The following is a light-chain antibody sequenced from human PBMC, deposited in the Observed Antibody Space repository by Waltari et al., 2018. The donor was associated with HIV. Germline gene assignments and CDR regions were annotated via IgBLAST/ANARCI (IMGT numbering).Light chain of an antibody. CDR1: PRITYSSTYTAS. CDR3: QQYYDKPRT. J-gene: IGKJ4*01. V-gene: IGKV4-1*01. Sequence: DLVLTQSPDSLALSLGPRAALHCQSRPRITYSSTYTASLAWYQLRPGQPPRLLIFWVSLRASGVPDRFSGSESGTDFNLTIDSLQAEDVGVYFCQQYYDKPRTFGSGTKVEIK. CDR2: WVS.